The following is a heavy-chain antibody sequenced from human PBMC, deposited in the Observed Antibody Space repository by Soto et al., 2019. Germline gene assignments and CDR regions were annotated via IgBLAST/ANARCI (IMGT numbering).Heavy chain of an antibody. CDR1: GFTFSDYY. CDR3: ARVPDFGVVIPLGYYGMDV. D-gene: IGHD3-3*01. J-gene: IGHJ6*02. Sequence: GSLRLSCAASGFTFSDYYMSWIRQAPGKGLEWVSYISSSGSTIYYADSVKGRFTISRDNAKNSLYLQMNSLRAEDTAVYYCARVPDFGVVIPLGYYGMDVWGQGTTVTVSS. CDR2: ISSSGSTI. V-gene: IGHV3-11*01.